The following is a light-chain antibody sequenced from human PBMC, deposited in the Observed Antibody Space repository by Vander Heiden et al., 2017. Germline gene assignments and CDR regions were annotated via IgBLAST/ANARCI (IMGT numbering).Light chain of an antibody. J-gene: IGKJ1*01. V-gene: IGKV1-39*01. Sequence: DMQMTQSPSSLSASIGDRSTSSCRASQRINNYLNWYQQKPGTAPKVLIYSASNLRSGVPSRFSGSGSGTDFTLTISNLQPEDFAIYYCQQSYSTVWTFGQGTKVEI. CDR3: QQSYSTVWT. CDR1: QRINNY. CDR2: SAS.